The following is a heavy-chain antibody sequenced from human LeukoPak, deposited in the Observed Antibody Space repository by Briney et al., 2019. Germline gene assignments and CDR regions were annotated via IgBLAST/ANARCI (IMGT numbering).Heavy chain of an antibody. V-gene: IGHV3-33*08. J-gene: IGHJ5*02. CDR3: ARAVVPAATVWFDP. Sequence: GGSLRLSCAASGFTFSSYSMNWVRQAPGKGLEWVAVRYDGSNKYYADSVKGRFTISRDNSKNTLYLQMNSLRAEDTAVYYCARAVVPAATVWFDPWGQGTLVTVSS. CDR1: GFTFSSYS. CDR2: RYDGSNK. D-gene: IGHD2-2*01.